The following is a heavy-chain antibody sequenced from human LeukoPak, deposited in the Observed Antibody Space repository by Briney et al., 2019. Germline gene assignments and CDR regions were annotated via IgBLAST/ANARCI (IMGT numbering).Heavy chain of an antibody. J-gene: IGHJ5*02. Sequence: PSETLSLTCAVYGGSFSGYYWSWIRQPPGKGLEWIGEINHSGSTNYNPSLKSRVTISVDTSKNQFSLKLSSVTAADTAVYYCARHSYSSSWYDWFDPWGQGTLVTVSS. CDR2: INHSGST. CDR1: GGSFSGYY. D-gene: IGHD6-13*01. CDR3: ARHSYSSSWYDWFDP. V-gene: IGHV4-34*01.